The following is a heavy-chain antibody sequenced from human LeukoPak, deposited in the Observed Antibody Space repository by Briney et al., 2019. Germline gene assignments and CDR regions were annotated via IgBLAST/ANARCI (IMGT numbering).Heavy chain of an antibody. CDR3: AKGGYDYAEYVDY. Sequence: PGGSLRLSCVASGFTFSNYGMSWVRQAPGKGLEWVSRISFSRVNTYYADSVRGRFTISRDKSKNTLFLQMNSLRAEDTAVYYCAKGGYDYAEYVDYWGQGTLVTVSS. J-gene: IGHJ4*02. D-gene: IGHD3-16*01. CDR2: ISFSRVNT. V-gene: IGHV3-23*01. CDR1: GFTFSNYG.